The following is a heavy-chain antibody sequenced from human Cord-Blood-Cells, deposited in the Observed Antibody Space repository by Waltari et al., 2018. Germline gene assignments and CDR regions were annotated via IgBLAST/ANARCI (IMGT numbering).Heavy chain of an antibody. CDR2: INAGNGNT. CDR1: GYTFTSYA. CDR3: ARGKIAVNTFGY. Sequence: QVQLVQSGAEVKKPGASVKVSCKASGYTFTSYAMHWVRQAPGQRLEWMGWINAGNGNTKYSQKFQGRVTITRDTSASTAYMELSSLRSEDTAVYYCARGKIAVNTFGYWGQGTLVTVSS. D-gene: IGHD6-19*01. J-gene: IGHJ4*02. V-gene: IGHV1-3*01.